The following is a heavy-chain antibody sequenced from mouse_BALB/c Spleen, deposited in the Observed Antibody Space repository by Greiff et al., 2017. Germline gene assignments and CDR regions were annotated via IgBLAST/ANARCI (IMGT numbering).Heavy chain of an antibody. CDR3: ARPGTTVVESPWFAY. Sequence: QVQLQQPGAELVKPGASVKLSCKASGYTFTSYWMHWVKQRPGQGLEWIGEINPSNGRTNYNEKFKSKATLTVDKSSSTAYMQLSSLTSEDSAVYYGARPGTTVVESPWFAYWGQGTLVTVSA. CDR2: INPSNGRT. D-gene: IGHD1-1*01. V-gene: IGHV1S81*02. J-gene: IGHJ3*01. CDR1: GYTFTSYW.